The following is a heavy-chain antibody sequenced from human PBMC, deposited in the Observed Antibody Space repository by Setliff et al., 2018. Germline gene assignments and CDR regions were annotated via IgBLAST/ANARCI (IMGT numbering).Heavy chain of an antibody. J-gene: IGHJ4*02. CDR1: GFTFNNAW. D-gene: IGHD3-16*01. Sequence: GGSLRLSCAASGFTFNNAWMSWVRQAPGKGLEWVGRIKSKTDGGTTDYAAPVKGRFTISRDDSKNTLYLQMNSLRAEDTAVYYCARVYAYSYGLDYWGQGTPVTVSS. V-gene: IGHV3-15*01. CDR3: ARVYAYSYGLDY. CDR2: IKSKTDGGTT.